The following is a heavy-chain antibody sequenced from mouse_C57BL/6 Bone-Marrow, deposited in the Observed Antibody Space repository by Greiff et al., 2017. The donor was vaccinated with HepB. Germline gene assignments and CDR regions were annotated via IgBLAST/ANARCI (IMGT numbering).Heavy chain of an antibody. CDR2: IDPENGDT. Sequence: VQLQQSGAELVRPGASVTLSCTASGFNIKDDYMPWVKQRPEQGLEWIGLIDPENGDTEYASKFQGKATITADTSSNTAYLQLSSLTSEDTAVYYCTTGTAQATSYAMDYWGQGTSVTVSS. V-gene: IGHV14-4*01. CDR1: GFNIKDDY. CDR3: TTGTAQATSYAMDY. J-gene: IGHJ4*01. D-gene: IGHD3-2*02.